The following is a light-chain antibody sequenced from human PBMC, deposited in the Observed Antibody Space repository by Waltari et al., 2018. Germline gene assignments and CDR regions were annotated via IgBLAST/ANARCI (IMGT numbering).Light chain of an antibody. Sequence: QLVLTQSPSASASLGDSVKLTCTLDSGHSSHIVACLPQQPEEGPRYLMKINSDGSHSKGDEIPDRFSGSSSGAERYLTISSVQSEDEADYYCQTGGHGTWVFGGGTKLTVL. J-gene: IGLJ3*02. V-gene: IGLV4-69*01. CDR3: QTGGHGTWV. CDR2: INSDGSH. CDR1: SGHSSHI.